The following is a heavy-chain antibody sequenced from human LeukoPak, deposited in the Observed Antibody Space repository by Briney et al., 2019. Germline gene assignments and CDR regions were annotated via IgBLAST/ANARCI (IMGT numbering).Heavy chain of an antibody. CDR3: ARDVYDSSGYYVY. CDR2: ISSSGSTK. Sequence: GGSLRLSCAASGFTFSSSEMNWVRQAPGKGLEWVSYISSSGSTKYHADSVKGRFTISRDNAKNSLYLQMNSLRAEDTAVYYCARDVYDSSGYYVYWGQGTLVTVSS. D-gene: IGHD3-22*01. CDR1: GFTFSSSE. V-gene: IGHV3-48*03. J-gene: IGHJ4*02.